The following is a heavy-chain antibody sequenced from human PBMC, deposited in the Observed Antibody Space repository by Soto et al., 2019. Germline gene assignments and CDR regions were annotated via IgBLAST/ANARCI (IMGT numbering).Heavy chain of an antibody. V-gene: IGHV3-15*07. CDR2: VKSKTDGGSS. J-gene: IGHJ4*01. CDR3: TTDSRTTLPEIRFDY. CDR1: GFPFSNAW. D-gene: IGHD1-26*01. Sequence: EVQLVESGGGLVKPGGSLRLSCVASGFPFSNAWINWVRQVPGKGLEWVGRVKSKTDGGSSDYAAAVKGRFAVSRDDSRHIVYLQMNSLKIEGTGVYYCTTDSRTTLPEIRFDYWGHGTQVTVSS.